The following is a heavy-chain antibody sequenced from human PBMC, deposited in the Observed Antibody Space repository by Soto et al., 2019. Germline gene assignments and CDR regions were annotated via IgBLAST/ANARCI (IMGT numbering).Heavy chain of an antibody. CDR2: IDGSGGIT. CDR3: VKNSGWFNT. J-gene: IGHJ5*02. Sequence: WGSLRLSCAASGFTFGTTDMSWVRRAPGEGLEWVSTIDGSGGITYYADSVKGRFTISRDNSRNTVYLQMNSLRGDDTALYYCVKNSGWFNTWGQGALVTAPQ. V-gene: IGHV3-23*01. D-gene: IGHD3-10*01. CDR1: GFTFGTTD.